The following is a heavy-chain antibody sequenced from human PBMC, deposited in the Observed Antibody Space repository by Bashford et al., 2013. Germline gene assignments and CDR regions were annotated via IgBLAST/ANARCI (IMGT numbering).Heavy chain of an antibody. V-gene: IGHV3-33*01. CDR3: ARGLSWAFDI. J-gene: IGHJ3*02. CDR1: GYMFSGYG. D-gene: IGHD3-16*02. CDR2: IWDDGNKK. Sequence: GGSLRLSCVASGYMFSGYGMHWVRQAPGKGLEWVAVIWDDGNKKYYEDSVKGRFTISRDNSKNTLYLQMYSLRAEDTAVYFCARGLSWAFDIWGQGTMVTVSS.